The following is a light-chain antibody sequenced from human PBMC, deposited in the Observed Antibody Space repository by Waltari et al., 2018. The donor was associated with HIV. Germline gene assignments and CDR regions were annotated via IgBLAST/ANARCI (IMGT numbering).Light chain of an antibody. CDR1: SLRSYS. J-gene: IGLJ2*01. CDR3: TSRDSSGHVI. V-gene: IGLV3-19*01. Sequence: SSELTQDPAVSVALGQTVRITCQGDSLRSYSANWYLQKPGQAPLLVIYDKNNRPSGIPDRFSGSSSGNAASLTITGAQAEDEADYYCTSRDSSGHVIFGGGTKLTVL. CDR2: DKN.